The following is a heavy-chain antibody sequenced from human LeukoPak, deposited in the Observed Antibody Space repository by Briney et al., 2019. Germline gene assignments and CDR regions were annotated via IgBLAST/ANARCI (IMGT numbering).Heavy chain of an antibody. CDR2: ISSSSSYI. J-gene: IGHJ4*02. Sequence: KTGGSLRLSCAASGFTFSSYSMNWVRQAPGKGLEWVSSISSSSSYIYYADSVKGRFTISRDNAKSSLYLQMNSLRAEDTAVYYCARSPIYYYDSSGYYSFFDYWGQGTLVTVSS. V-gene: IGHV3-21*01. CDR1: GFTFSSYS. D-gene: IGHD3-22*01. CDR3: ARSPIYYYDSSGYYSFFDY.